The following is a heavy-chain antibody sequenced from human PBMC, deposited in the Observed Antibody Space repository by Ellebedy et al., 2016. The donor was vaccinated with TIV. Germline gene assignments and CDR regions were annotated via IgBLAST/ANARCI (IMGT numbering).Heavy chain of an antibody. Sequence: KVSXXGSGYSFTSYWIGWVRQMPGKGLEWMGIIYPGDSDTRYSPSFQGQVTISADKSITTAYLQWSSLKASDTAMYYCARLSTPTDDMDVWGQGTTVTVSS. J-gene: IGHJ6*02. D-gene: IGHD2-15*01. CDR2: IYPGDSDT. CDR1: GYSFTSYW. CDR3: ARLSTPTDDMDV. V-gene: IGHV5-51*01.